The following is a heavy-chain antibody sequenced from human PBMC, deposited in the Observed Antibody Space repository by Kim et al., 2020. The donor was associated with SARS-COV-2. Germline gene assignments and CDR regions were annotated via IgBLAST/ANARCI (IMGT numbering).Heavy chain of an antibody. CDR2: ISYDGSNK. V-gene: IGHV3-30*04. CDR1: GFTFSSYA. D-gene: IGHD3-16*02. J-gene: IGHJ4*02. CDR3: ARDDNDYVWGSYPYL. Sequence: GGSLRLSCAASGFTFSSYAMHWVCQAPGKGLEWVAVISYDGSNKYYADSVKGRFTISRDNSKNTLYLQMNSLRAEDTAVYYCARDDNDYVWGSYPYLWGQGTLVTVSS.